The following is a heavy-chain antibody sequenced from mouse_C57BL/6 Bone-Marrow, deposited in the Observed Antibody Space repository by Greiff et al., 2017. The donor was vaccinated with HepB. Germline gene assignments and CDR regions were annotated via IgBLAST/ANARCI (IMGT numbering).Heavy chain of an antibody. CDR2: IDPSDSYT. J-gene: IGHJ1*03. CDR1: GYTFTSYW. D-gene: IGHD1-1*01. CDR3: AREGLYYGSSWWYFDV. Sequence: VQLQQPGAELVMPGASVKLSCKASGYTFTSYWMHWVKQRPGQGLEWIGEIDPSDSYTNYNQKFKGKSTLTVDKSSSTAYMQLSGLTSEDSAVYDCAREGLYYGSSWWYFDVWGTGTTVTVSS. V-gene: IGHV1-69*01.